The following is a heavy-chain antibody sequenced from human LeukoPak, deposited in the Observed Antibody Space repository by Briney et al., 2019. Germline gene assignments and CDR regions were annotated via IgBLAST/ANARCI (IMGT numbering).Heavy chain of an antibody. CDR1: GITISRYW. Sequence: PGGSLRLSCAASGITISRYWMHWLRQAPGKGLVWVSRVNGDGSIINYADFVKGRFTISRDNAKNTVSLQMTSLRAEDTAVYYCAKRATMSGATYCFDYWGQGTLVTVSS. J-gene: IGHJ4*02. D-gene: IGHD5-12*01. CDR3: AKRATMSGATYCFDY. V-gene: IGHV3-74*01. CDR2: VNGDGSII.